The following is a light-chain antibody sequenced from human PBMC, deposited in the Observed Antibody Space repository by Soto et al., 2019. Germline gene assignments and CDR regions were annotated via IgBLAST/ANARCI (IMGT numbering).Light chain of an antibody. CDR3: ISYTGSSTSYV. J-gene: IGLJ1*01. V-gene: IGLV2-14*01. Sequence: QSVLTEPASVSVSPGQSITISCTGTNSDIGSYSHVAWYQQFPGKTPKLIIYEVSYRPSGVSHRFSASKSGNTASLTISGLQADDEADYYCISYTGSSTSYVFGTGTKVTVL. CDR1: NSDIGSYSH. CDR2: EVS.